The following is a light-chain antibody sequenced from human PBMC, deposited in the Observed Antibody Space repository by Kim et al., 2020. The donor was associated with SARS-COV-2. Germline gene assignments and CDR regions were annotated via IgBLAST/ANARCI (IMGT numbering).Light chain of an antibody. CDR2: NKK. J-gene: IGLJ2*01. CDR1: SLRNYY. CDR3: NSWDSSGDHL. Sequence: SSELTQDTAVSVALGQTVRITCQGDSLRNYYINWYQQKPGQAPVLVIYNKKDRPSGIPDRFSGSNSGNTASLTITGTQAEDEADYYCNSWDSSGDHLFGGGTQVTVL. V-gene: IGLV3-19*01.